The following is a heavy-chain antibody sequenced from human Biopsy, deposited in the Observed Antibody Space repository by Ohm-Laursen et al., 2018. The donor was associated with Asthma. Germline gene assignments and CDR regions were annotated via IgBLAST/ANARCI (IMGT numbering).Heavy chain of an antibody. CDR2: ISYTGTT. D-gene: IGHD3-22*01. V-gene: IGHV4-31*03. Sequence: TLSLTCTVSGDSSSSGGYSWTWIRQLPGKGLEWIGYISYTGTTYYNPSLKSRISMTVDTSKIQFSLKLSSVTAADTAIYYCARERMFFYDSSGYGAFDIWGQGTLVTVSS. J-gene: IGHJ3*02. CDR1: GDSSSSGGYS. CDR3: ARERMFFYDSSGYGAFDI.